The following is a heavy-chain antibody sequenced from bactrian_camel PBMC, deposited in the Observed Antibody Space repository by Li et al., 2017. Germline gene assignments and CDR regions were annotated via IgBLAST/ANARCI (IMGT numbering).Heavy chain of an antibody. D-gene: IGHD5*01. J-gene: IGHJ6*01. V-gene: IGHV3S53*01. CDR3: SAARTLTDWARSRGS. CDR2: LLPGGLP. Sequence: HVQLVESGGGSVQAGGSLRLSCAASGNTENAKFMGWFRRAPGKEREPVAGVHLLPGGLPQYADTVKGRFTISPDNAKNTVHLQMNSLKLEDTAMYYCSAARTLTDWARSRGSWGQGTQVTVS. CDR1: GNTENAKF.